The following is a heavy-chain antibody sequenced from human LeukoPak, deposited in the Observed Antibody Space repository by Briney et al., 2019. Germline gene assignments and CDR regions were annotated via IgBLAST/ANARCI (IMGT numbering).Heavy chain of an antibody. J-gene: IGHJ4*02. CDR2: ISAYNGNT. Sequence: ASVKVSCKASGYTFTSYGISWVRQAPGQGLEWMGWISAYNGNTNYAQKLQGRVTMTTDTSTSTAYMELRSPRSDDTAVYYCARPTNLPATFSYYFDYWGQGTLVTVSS. D-gene: IGHD3-16*01. CDR1: GYTFTSYG. CDR3: ARPTNLPATFSYYFDY. V-gene: IGHV1-18*01.